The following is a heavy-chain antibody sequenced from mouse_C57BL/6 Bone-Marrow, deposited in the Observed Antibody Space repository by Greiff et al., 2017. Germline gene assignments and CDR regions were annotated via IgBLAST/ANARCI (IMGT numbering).Heavy chain of an antibody. J-gene: IGHJ4*01. Sequence: QVQLQQPGAELVKPGASVQLSCKASGYTFTSYWMQWVKQRPGQGLEWIGEIDPSDSYTNYNQKFKGKATLTVDTSSSTAYMQLSSLTSEDSAVYYCARQLRPYYYAMDYWGQGTSVTVSS. D-gene: IGHD3-2*02. CDR2: IDPSDSYT. V-gene: IGHV1-50*01. CDR3: ARQLRPYYYAMDY. CDR1: GYTFTSYW.